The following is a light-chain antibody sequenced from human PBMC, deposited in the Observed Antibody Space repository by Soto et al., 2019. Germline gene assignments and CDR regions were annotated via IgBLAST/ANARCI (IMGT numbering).Light chain of an antibody. CDR3: QQYGSSLWT. J-gene: IGKJ1*01. V-gene: IGKV3-20*01. CDR2: GAS. CDR1: QSISSSD. Sequence: EIVLTHSQGTLSLSPCERATLFFSASQSISSSDLAWYQHRPGQAPRLLIYGASSRATGIPDRFSGSGSGTDFTLTISRLEPEDFAVYYCQQYGSSLWTFGQGTKVDIK.